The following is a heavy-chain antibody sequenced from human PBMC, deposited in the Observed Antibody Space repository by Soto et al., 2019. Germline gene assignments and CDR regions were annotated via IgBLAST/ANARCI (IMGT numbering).Heavy chain of an antibody. CDR2: IVVGSGNT. CDR1: GFTFTSSA. CDR3: ACIEAAGTNYYGMDV. D-gene: IGHD6-13*01. Sequence: GASVKVSCKASGFTFTSSAMQWVRQARGQRLEWIGWIVVGSGNTNYAQKFQERVTITRDMSTSTAYMELSSLRSEDTAVYYCACIEAAGTNYYGMDVWGQGTTVTVSS. V-gene: IGHV1-58*02. J-gene: IGHJ6*02.